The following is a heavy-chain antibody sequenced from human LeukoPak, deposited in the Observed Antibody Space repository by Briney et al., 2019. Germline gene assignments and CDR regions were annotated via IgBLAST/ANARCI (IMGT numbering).Heavy chain of an antibody. Sequence: GTSLRLSCAASGFTFSSHGMHWVRRAPGKGLEWVAFISHDGRRTSYRDAVKGRLTISRDNSKRMLFLQMNSLRGEDTALYYCARDWVAGVPFDAFGIWGQGTMVSVSS. D-gene: IGHD3-10*01. V-gene: IGHV3-30*03. CDR1: GFTFSSHG. CDR2: ISHDGRRT. CDR3: ARDWVAGVPFDAFGI. J-gene: IGHJ3*02.